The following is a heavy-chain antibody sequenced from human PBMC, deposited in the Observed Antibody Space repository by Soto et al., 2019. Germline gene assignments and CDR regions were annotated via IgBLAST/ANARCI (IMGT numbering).Heavy chain of an antibody. D-gene: IGHD3-22*01. J-gene: IGHJ4*02. CDR2: IKSTTDGGTT. CDR3: TTGGGYDSSGYFDY. CDR1: GFTFSNAW. Sequence: GGSLRLSCAASGFTFSNAWMSWVRQAPGKGLEWVGRIKSTTDGGTTDYAAPVKGRFTISRDDSKNTLYLQMNSLKTEDTAVYYCTTGGGYDSSGYFDYWGQGTLVTVSS. V-gene: IGHV3-15*01.